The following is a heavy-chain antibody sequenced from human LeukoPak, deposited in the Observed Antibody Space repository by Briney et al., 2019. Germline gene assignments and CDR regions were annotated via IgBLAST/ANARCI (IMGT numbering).Heavy chain of an antibody. V-gene: IGHV3-33*08. D-gene: IGHD6-13*01. CDR1: GFTFSSYG. J-gene: IGHJ3*02. CDR3: ARGKEQQLYAFDI. Sequence: GGSLRLSCAASGFTFSSYGMHWVRQAPGKGLEWVAVIWFDGSNKYYADSVKGRSTISRDNSKNTLYLQMNSLSAEDTAVYYCARGKEQQLYAFDIWGQGTMVTVSS. CDR2: IWFDGSNK.